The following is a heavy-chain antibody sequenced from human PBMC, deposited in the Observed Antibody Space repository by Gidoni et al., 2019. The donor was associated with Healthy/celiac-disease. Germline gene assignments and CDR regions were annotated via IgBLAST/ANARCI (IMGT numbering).Heavy chain of an antibody. J-gene: IGHJ4*02. CDR1: GGTFSSSA. CDR3: ARDGGQQQPRGYYFDY. V-gene: IGHV1-69*01. Sequence: QVQLVQSGAEVKKPGSSVKVACKASGGTFSSSAISWVRQAPGQGLEWMGGIIPIFGTANYAQKFQGRVTITADESTSTAYMELSSLRSEDTAVYYCARDGGQQQPRGYYFDYWGQGTLVTVSS. D-gene: IGHD6-13*01. CDR2: IIPIFGTA.